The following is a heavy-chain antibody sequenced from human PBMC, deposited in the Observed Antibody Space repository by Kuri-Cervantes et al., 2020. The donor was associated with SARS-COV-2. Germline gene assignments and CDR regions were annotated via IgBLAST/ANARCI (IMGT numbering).Heavy chain of an antibody. D-gene: IGHD3-22*01. CDR3: ARYPGYDSSGYHDY. Sequence: GGSLRLSCAASGFTFDDYGMSWVRQAPGKGLEWVSGINWNGGSTGYADSVKGRFTISRDNAKNSLYLQMNSLRAEDTALYHCARYPGYDSSGYHDYWGQGTRVTVSS. CDR1: GFTFDDYG. CDR2: INWNGGST. J-gene: IGHJ4*02. V-gene: IGHV3-20*01.